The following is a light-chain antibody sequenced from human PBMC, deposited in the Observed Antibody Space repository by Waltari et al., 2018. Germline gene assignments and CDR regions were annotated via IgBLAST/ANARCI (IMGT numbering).Light chain of an antibody. J-gene: IGLJ2*01. CDR3: LVWHSTTDHHGV. V-gene: IGLV3-21*04. Sequence: SYVVTPSPSVSVAPRATARLTCGGDTIGSKSVHWYQQRPGQAPVLVISYDSDRPSGIPERFSGSNSGNTATLTISWVEADDEADYYCLVWHSTTDHHGVFGGGTKLTVL. CDR1: TIGSKS. CDR2: YDS.